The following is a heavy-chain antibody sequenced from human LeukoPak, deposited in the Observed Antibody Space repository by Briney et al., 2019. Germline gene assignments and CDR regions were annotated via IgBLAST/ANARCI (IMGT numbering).Heavy chain of an antibody. CDR3: AKGGGYEAQYYYYYLDV. CDR1: GFTFSSYG. CDR2: IRFDGSNK. Sequence: GGSLRLSCAASGFTFSSYGMHWVRQAPGKGLEWVTFIRFDGSNKYYADSVKGRFTISRDNSKNTLYLQMKSLRAEDTAVYYCAKGGGYEAQYYYYYLDVWGKGTTVTISS. J-gene: IGHJ6*03. V-gene: IGHV3-30*02. D-gene: IGHD5-12*01.